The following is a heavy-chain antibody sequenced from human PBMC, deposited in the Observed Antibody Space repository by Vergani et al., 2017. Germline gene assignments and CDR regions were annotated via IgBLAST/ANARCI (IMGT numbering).Heavy chain of an antibody. CDR1: GFSLNTRGVS. J-gene: IGHJ6*03. CDR3: VYRKTEYGTTGCFYPFYYYYYMDV. D-gene: IGHD1-7*01. V-gene: IGHV2-5*04. CDR2: IYWNDDQ. Sequence: QITLKESGPTLVKPTQTLTLTCTFSGFSLNTRGVSVAWIRQPPGKALDWLALIYWNDDQHYSPSLNNRVTITKDTSKNQVVLTMTNMDYADTGTYYCVYRKTEYGTTGCFYPFYYYYYMDVWGKGTTVTVSS.